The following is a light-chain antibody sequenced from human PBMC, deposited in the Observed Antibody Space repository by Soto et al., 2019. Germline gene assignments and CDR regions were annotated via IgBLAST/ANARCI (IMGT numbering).Light chain of an antibody. CDR1: QTISSW. Sequence: DIQMTQSPSTLSASVGDRVTITCRASQTISSWLAWYQQKPGKVPKLLIYMASGLHSGVPSRFSGSGSGTEFTLTISSVQPDDFATYYCQHYNSYSEAFGQGTKVELK. CDR2: MAS. J-gene: IGKJ1*01. CDR3: QHYNSYSEA. V-gene: IGKV1-5*03.